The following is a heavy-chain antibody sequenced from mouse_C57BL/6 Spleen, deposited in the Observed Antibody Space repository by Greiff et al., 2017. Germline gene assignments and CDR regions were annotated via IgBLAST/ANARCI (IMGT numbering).Heavy chain of an antibody. CDR3: AREGTTVGYFDV. CDR1: GFTFSDYG. V-gene: IGHV5-17*01. Sequence: DVMLVESGGGLVKPGGSLKLSCAASGFTFSDYGMHWVRQAPEKGLEWVAYISSGSSTIYYADTVKGRFTISRDNAKNTLFLQMTGLRSEDTAMYYCAREGTTVGYFDVWGTGTTVTVSS. CDR2: ISSGSSTI. D-gene: IGHD1-1*01. J-gene: IGHJ1*03.